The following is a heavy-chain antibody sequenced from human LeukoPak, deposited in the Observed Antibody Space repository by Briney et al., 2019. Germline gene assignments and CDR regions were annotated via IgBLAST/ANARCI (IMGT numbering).Heavy chain of an antibody. Sequence: GGSLRLSCAASGFTFSSYSMNWVRQAPGKGLEWVSYITFSSSIIYYADSVKGRFTISRDNAKKSLYLQMNSLRAEDTAVYYCARDRLHYGEYEKTFDYWGQGTLVSVSS. D-gene: IGHD4-17*01. V-gene: IGHV3-48*01. CDR2: ITFSSSII. J-gene: IGHJ4*02. CDR3: ARDRLHYGEYEKTFDY. CDR1: GFTFSSYS.